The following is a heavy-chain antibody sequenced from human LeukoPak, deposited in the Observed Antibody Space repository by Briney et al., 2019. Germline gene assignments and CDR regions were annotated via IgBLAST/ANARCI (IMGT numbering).Heavy chain of an antibody. V-gene: IGHV1-69*05. D-gene: IGHD3-10*01. CDR3: ARDRYLMVRGANRVNWFDP. CDR2: IIPIFGTA. CDR1: GGTFSSYA. Sequence: SVKVSCKASGGTFSSYAISWVRQAPGQGLEWMGGIIPIFGTANYAQKFQGRATITTDESTSTAYMELSSLRSEDTAVYYCARDRYLMVRGANRVNWFDPWGQGTLVTVSS. J-gene: IGHJ5*02.